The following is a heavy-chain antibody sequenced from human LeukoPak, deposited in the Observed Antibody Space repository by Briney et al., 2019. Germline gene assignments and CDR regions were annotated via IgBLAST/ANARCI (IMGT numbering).Heavy chain of an antibody. CDR3: ARGGIAAAGWTNWFDP. CDR2: IWYDGSNK. Sequence: GGSLRLSCAASGFTFSSYGMHWVRQAPGKGLEWVAVIWYDGSNKYYADSVKGRFAISRDNSKNTLYLQMDSLRAEDTAVYYCARGGIAAAGWTNWFDPWGQGTLVTVSS. V-gene: IGHV3-33*01. J-gene: IGHJ5*02. CDR1: GFTFSSYG. D-gene: IGHD6-13*01.